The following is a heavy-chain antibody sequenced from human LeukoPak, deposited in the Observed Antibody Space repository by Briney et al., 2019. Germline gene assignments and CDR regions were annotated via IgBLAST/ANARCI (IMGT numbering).Heavy chain of an antibody. V-gene: IGHV1-69*06. CDR1: GGTFSSYA. CDR2: IIPIFGTA. D-gene: IGHD3-10*01. J-gene: IGHJ6*03. Sequence: SVKVSCKASGGTFSSYAISWVRQAPGQGLEWMGRIIPIFGTANYAQKFQGRVTITADKSTSTAYMELSSLRSEDTAVYYCARVGVGESSDYYCYYYMDVWGKGTTVTVSS. CDR3: ARVGVGESSDYYCYYYMDV.